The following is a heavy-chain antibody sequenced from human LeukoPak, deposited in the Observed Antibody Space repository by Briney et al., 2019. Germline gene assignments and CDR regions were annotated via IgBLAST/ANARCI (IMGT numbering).Heavy chain of an antibody. CDR3: ARHPYSDFVLDY. CDR1: GPYISNYY. V-gene: IGHV4-59*08. Sequence: SETLSLTCTVSGPYISNYYWSWIRQPPGKGLEWIGYIYYSGSTKYNPSLKSRVTISVDTSKNQFSLKLNSVTDADTAVYYCARHPYSDFVLDYWGQGTLVTVSS. D-gene: IGHD4-11*01. J-gene: IGHJ4*02. CDR2: IYYSGST.